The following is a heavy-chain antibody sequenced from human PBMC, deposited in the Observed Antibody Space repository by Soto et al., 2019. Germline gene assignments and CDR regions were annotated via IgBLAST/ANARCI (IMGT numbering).Heavy chain of an antibody. CDR3: ARDKAPYYYYGMDV. Sequence: GGSLRLSCAASGFTFSSYGMHWARQAPGKGLEWVAVIWYDGSNKYYADSVKGRFTISRDNSKNTLYLQMNSLRAEDTAVYYCARDKAPYYYYGMDVWGQGTTVTVSS. V-gene: IGHV3-33*01. J-gene: IGHJ6*02. CDR2: IWYDGSNK. CDR1: GFTFSSYG.